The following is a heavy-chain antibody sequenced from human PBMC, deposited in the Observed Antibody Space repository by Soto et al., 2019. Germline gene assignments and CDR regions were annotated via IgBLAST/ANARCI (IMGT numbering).Heavy chain of an antibody. CDR1: GFTFSSYS. CDR2: ISSSSSYI. V-gene: IGHV3-21*01. CDR3: ARDPPVCSSTSCYDVAGGYYYYYMDV. Sequence: GGSLRLSCAASGFTFSSYSMNWVRQAPGKGLEWVSSISSSSSYIYYADSVKGRFTISRDNAKNSLYLQMNSLRAEDTAVYYCARDPPVCSSTSCYDVAGGYYYYYMDVWGKGTTVTVSS. D-gene: IGHD2-2*01. J-gene: IGHJ6*03.